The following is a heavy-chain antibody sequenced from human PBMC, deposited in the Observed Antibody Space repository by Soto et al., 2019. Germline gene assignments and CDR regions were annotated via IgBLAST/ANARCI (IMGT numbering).Heavy chain of an antibody. CDR2: TYYRSRWFN. CDR1: GDSISNNSAT. J-gene: IGHJ5*01. Sequence: SQTLSLTCAISGDSISNNSATWYWIKQSPSRGLEWLGRTYYRSRWFNDYAGSVKGRITINPDTSNNQFSLQLTSLSPDETAVYYCARLRGDSWFDFWGQGTRVTVSS. V-gene: IGHV6-1*01. CDR3: ARLRGDSWFDF.